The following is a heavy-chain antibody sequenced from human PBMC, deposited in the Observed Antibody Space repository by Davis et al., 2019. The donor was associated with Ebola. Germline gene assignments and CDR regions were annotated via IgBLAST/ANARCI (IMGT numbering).Heavy chain of an antibody. Sequence: ASVKVSCKASGYVFSNYYMHWVRQAPGQGLEWMGRINSGDGSTKYAQKFQGRVTVTRDTSTSTVSMEVSSLRYDDTADYYCARGHNYAHEYWGQGTLVTVSS. J-gene: IGHJ4*02. V-gene: IGHV1-46*01. D-gene: IGHD4-11*01. CDR1: GYVFSNYY. CDR3: ARGHNYAHEY. CDR2: INSGDGST.